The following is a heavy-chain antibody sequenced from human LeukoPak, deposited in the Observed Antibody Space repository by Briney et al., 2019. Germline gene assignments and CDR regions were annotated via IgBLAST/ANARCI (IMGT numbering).Heavy chain of an antibody. CDR1: GFTFSSYD. D-gene: IGHD3-22*01. V-gene: IGHV3-13*01. J-gene: IGHJ3*02. Sequence: GGSLRLSCAASGFTFSSYDMHWVRQATGKGLEWVSAIGTAGDTYYPGSVKGRFTISRENAKNSLYLQMNSLRAGDTAVYYCARGSVAPYYYDSSGYYFDAFDIWGQGTMVTVSS. CDR2: IGTAGDT. CDR3: ARGSVAPYYYDSSGYYFDAFDI.